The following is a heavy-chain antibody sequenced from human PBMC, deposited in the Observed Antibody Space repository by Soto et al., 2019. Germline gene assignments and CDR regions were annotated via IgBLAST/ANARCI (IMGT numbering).Heavy chain of an antibody. J-gene: IGHJ6*02. V-gene: IGHV1-69*02. CDR3: ASIPDILTGYALEWDV. CDR1: GGTFSSYT. D-gene: IGHD3-9*01. Sequence: GASVKDSCKASGGTFSSYTISWVRQAPGQGLEWMGRIIPILGIANYAQKFQGRVTITADKSTSTAYMELSSLRSEDMAVYYCASIPDILTGYALEWDVWGQGTTVTVSS. CDR2: IIPILGIA.